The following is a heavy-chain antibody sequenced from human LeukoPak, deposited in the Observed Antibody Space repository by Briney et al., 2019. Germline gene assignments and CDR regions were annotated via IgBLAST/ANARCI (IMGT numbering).Heavy chain of an antibody. D-gene: IGHD7-27*01. Sequence: SETLSLTCTVFGGSISSSSYYWGWIRQPPGKGLEWIGYIYPRGSTYYNPSLKSRVILSLDKSANQFSLNLSSVTAADTAVYYCARFSPRAMGNYLDFWGQGTLVTVSS. CDR2: IYPRGST. CDR3: ARFSPRAMGNYLDF. J-gene: IGHJ4*02. V-gene: IGHV4-30-2*01. CDR1: GGSISSSSYY.